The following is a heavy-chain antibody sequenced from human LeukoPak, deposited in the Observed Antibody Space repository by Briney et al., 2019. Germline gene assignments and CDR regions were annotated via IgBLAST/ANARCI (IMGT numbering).Heavy chain of an antibody. CDR3: ARGGEFHNWFDP. V-gene: IGHV4-4*02. J-gene: IGHJ5*02. Sequence: SETLSLTCAVSGGSISSSNWWSWVRQPPGKGLEWIGEIYHSGRTNYNPSLKSRVTISVDKSKNQFSLKLSSVTAADTAVYYCARGGEFHNWFDPWGQGTLVTVPS. CDR1: GGSISSSNW. D-gene: IGHD3-10*01. CDR2: IYHSGRT.